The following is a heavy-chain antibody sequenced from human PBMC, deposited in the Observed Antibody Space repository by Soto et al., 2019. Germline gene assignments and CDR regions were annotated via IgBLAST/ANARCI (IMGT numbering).Heavy chain of an antibody. CDR2: IIPILGTG. CDR3: AREEGSYNMGTFPFYYMDV. CDR1: GGTFTSET. J-gene: IGHJ6*03. Sequence: QVQLVQSGPEVKKSGSSVKVSCKLSGGTFTSETISWVRQAPGQGLEWMGRIIPILGTGNYAQKFQGRITITEEKSTNTGCMELSSRTSEDTAVYFGAREEGSYNMGTFPFYYMDVWGNGTTVTVSS. D-gene: IGHD3-10*01. V-gene: IGHV1-69*08.